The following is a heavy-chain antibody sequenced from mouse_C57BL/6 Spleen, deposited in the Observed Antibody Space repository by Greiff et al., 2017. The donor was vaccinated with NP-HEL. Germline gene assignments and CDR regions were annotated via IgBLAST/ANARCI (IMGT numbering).Heavy chain of an antibody. CDR1: GYAFSSYW. CDR2: IYPGDGDT. V-gene: IGHV1-80*01. J-gene: IGHJ2*01. CDR3: ARRDYGSSFYFDY. Sequence: VQLQQSGAELVKPGASVKISCKASGYAFSSYWMNWVKQRPGKGLEWIGQIYPGDGDTNYNGKVKGKATLTADKSSSTAYMQLSSLTSEDSAVYFCARRDYGSSFYFDYWGQGTTLTVSS. D-gene: IGHD1-1*01.